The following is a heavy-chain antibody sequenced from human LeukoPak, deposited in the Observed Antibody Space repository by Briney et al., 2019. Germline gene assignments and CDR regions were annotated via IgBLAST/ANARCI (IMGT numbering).Heavy chain of an antibody. CDR1: GFTFSSYW. D-gene: IGHD1-26*01. V-gene: IGHV3-7*01. CDR3: ARDPESGSYYGY. Sequence: GGSLRLSCAASGFTFSSYWMSWVRQAPGKGLEWAASIKQDGSEKYYVDSVKGRFTISRDNAKNSVYLQMNSLRAEDTAVYYCARDPESGSYYGYWGQGTLVTVSS. J-gene: IGHJ4*02. CDR2: IKQDGSEK.